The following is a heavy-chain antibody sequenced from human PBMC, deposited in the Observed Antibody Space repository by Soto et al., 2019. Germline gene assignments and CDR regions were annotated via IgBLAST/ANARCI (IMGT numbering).Heavy chain of an antibody. CDR3: AKDPSTGPPDG. CDR2: IHPSGGST. V-gene: IGHV3-23*01. Sequence: EVQLLESGGDLVKPGGSLRLSCAAAGFMFSSYGMSWVRQAPGKGLQWVATIHPSGGSTHYAESVRGRFTISRDNSRDTLYLQMNSLRAEDTAVYYCAKDPSTGPPDGCGQGALVTVSS. CDR1: GFMFSSYG. D-gene: IGHD3-9*01. J-gene: IGHJ4*02.